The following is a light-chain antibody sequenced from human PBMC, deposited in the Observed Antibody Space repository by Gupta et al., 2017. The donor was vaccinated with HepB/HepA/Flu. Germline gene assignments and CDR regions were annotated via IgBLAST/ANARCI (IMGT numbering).Light chain of an antibody. J-gene: IGKJ4*01. CDR1: QSISSY. Sequence: DFQMTQSPSSLSASVGDRVTITCRASQSISSYLNWYQQKPGKAPKLLIYAASSLQSGVPSRFSGSGSETDFTLTISSLQPEDFATYYCQQSYSTLALTFGGGSKVEIK. CDR3: QQSYSTLALT. V-gene: IGKV1-39*01. CDR2: AAS.